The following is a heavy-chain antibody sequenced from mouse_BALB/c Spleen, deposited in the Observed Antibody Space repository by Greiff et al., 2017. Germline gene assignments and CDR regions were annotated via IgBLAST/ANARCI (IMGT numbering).Heavy chain of an antibody. Sequence: VQLKESGGGLVKPGGSLKLSCAASGFTFSSYAMSWVRQTPEKRLEWVATISSGGSYTYYPDSVKGRFTISRDNAKNTLYLQMSSLRSEDTAMYYCARHDYDYWGQGTTLTVSS. J-gene: IGHJ2*01. V-gene: IGHV5-9-3*01. CDR3: ARHDYDY. CDR2: ISSGGSYT. D-gene: IGHD2-4*01. CDR1: GFTFSSYA.